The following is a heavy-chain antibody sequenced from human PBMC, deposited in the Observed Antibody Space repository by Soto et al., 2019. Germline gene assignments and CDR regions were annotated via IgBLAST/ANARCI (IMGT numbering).Heavy chain of an antibody. CDR2: ISDDGVSK. Sequence: GSLRLSCAASGFTFSNYGMHWVRQAPGKGLEWVAVISDDGVSKYYAGSVQGRFTISRDNSESAVFLQMNSLRPDDTALYFCARAYYFGSGTSYTLYYWGQGTQVTSPQ. CDR1: GFTFSNYG. CDR3: ARAYYFGSGTSYTLYY. V-gene: IGHV3-30*03. D-gene: IGHD3-10*01. J-gene: IGHJ4*02.